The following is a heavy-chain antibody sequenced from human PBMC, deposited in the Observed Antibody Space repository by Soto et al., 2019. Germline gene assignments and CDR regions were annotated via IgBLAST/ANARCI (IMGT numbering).Heavy chain of an antibody. Sequence: QVQLQESGPGLVKPSQTLSLTCTVSGGSISSGGYYWNWIRQHPGKGLEWIGYIYYSGSTYYNPSLKSRVTISVVTSKNQFSLKVSSVTAADTAVYYCAASCVACRGFNYYGMDVWGQGTTVTVSS. V-gene: IGHV4-31*03. CDR3: AASCVACRGFNYYGMDV. D-gene: IGHD5-12*01. CDR1: GGSISSGGYY. J-gene: IGHJ6*02. CDR2: IYYSGST.